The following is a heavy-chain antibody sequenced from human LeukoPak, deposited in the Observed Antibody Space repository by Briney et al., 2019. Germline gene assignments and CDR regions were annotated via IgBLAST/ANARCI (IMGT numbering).Heavy chain of an antibody. V-gene: IGHV4-59*01. CDR3: ARDAPPSSFDI. Sequence: SETLSLTSAVYGGSFSGYYWSWIRQPPGKGLEWIGYIYYSGSTNYNPSLKSRVIISVDRSKKQFSLKLTSVTAADTAVYYCARDAPPSSFDIWGQGTMVTVSS. CDR2: IYYSGST. CDR1: GGSFSGYY. J-gene: IGHJ3*02.